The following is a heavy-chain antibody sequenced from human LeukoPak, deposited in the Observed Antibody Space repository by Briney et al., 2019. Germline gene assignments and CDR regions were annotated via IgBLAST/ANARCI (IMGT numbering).Heavy chain of an antibody. Sequence: GSVKVSCKASGYSFTDYFLYWVRQAPGQGLEWMGRINPDAGDTNYAQTFQGRITMTRDTSISTAYMELSSLKSDDTAVYYCARLSTATRHWLAASYIWGQGTVVTVSS. D-gene: IGHD6-19*01. CDR3: ARLSTATRHWLAASYI. CDR2: INPDAGDT. CDR1: GYSFTDYF. J-gene: IGHJ3*02. V-gene: IGHV1-2*06.